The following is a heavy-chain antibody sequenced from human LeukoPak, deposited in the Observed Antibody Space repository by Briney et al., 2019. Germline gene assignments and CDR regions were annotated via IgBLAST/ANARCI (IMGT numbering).Heavy chain of an antibody. CDR3: ARDALDFWSGYHDY. D-gene: IGHD3-3*01. CDR1: GGTFSSYA. Sequence: SVKVSCKASGGTFSSYAISWLRQAPGQGLEWMGRIIPIFGTANYAQKFQGRVTITTDESTSTAYMELSSLRSEDTAVYYCARDALDFWSGYHDYWGQGTLVTVSS. V-gene: IGHV1-69*05. CDR2: IIPIFGTA. J-gene: IGHJ4*02.